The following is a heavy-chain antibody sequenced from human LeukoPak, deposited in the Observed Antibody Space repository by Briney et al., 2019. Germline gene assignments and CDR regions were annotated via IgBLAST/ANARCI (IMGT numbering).Heavy chain of an antibody. J-gene: IGHJ4*02. CDR2: ISSNGGST. CDR1: GFTFSSYA. D-gene: IGHD3-3*01. Sequence: PGGSLRLSCAASGFTFSSYAMHWVRQAPGKGLEYVSAISSNGGSTYYANSVKGRFTIFRDNSKNTLYLQMGSLRAEDMAVYYCARATRYYDFWSGYSYYFDYWGQGTLVTVSS. V-gene: IGHV3-64*01. CDR3: ARATRYYDFWSGYSYYFDY.